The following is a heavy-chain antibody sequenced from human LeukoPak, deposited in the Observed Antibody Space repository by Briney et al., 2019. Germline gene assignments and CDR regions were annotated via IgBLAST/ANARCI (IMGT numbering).Heavy chain of an antibody. CDR1: GYIFTAYH. Sequence: ASVKVSCKPSGYIFTAYHLHWVRQAPGQGLEWMGRIIPNSGATNYAQNFQGRVTMTRDTSISTAYMELSRLSPDDTAVYYCARGISGGFDNWGQGTKVTVSS. D-gene: IGHD2-21*01. CDR3: ARGISGGFDN. CDR2: IIPNSGAT. V-gene: IGHV1-2*06. J-gene: IGHJ3*02.